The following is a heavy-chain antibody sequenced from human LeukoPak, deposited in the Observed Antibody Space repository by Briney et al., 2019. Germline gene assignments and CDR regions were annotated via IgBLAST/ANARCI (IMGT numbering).Heavy chain of an antibody. V-gene: IGHV1-2*02. CDR2: INPNSGGT. CDR1: RGTFSSYA. J-gene: IGHJ4*02. D-gene: IGHD5-12*01. CDR3: ARDLSGAWDVATATSAY. Sequence: GASVKVSCKASRGTFSSYAISWVRQAPGQGLEWMGWINPNSGGTNYAQNFQGRVTMTRDTSISTAYMELSRLRSDDTAVYYCARDLSGAWDVATATSAYWGQGTLVTVSS.